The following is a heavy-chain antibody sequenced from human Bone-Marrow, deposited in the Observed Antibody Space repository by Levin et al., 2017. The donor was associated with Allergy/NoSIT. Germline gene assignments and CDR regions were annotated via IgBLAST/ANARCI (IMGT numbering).Heavy chain of an antibody. Sequence: GGSLRLSCAASGFTFSSYAMHWVRQAPGKGLEWVAVISYDGSNKYYADSVKGRFTISRDNSKNTLYLQMNSLRAEDTAVYYCGGAAPVVGYWGQGTLVTVSS. CDR3: GGAAPVVGY. V-gene: IGHV3-30*04. CDR1: GFTFSSYA. CDR2: ISYDGSNK. D-gene: IGHD6-6*01. J-gene: IGHJ4*02.